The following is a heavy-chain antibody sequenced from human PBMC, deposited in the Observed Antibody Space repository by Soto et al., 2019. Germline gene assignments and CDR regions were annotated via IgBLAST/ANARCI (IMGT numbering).Heavy chain of an antibody. J-gene: IGHJ4*02. CDR1: GFTFSRYA. CDR2: VSGSGGST. CDR3: AKPPDYNWNDY. D-gene: IGHD1-20*01. V-gene: IGHV3-23*01. Sequence: XXSLRLCCAASGFTFSRYAMRWVLQAPGKGLEWISAVSGSGGSTYYADSVKGRFTISRDNSKDTLYLQMNNLRAEDTAVYYCAKPPDYNWNDYWGQGTLVTVSS.